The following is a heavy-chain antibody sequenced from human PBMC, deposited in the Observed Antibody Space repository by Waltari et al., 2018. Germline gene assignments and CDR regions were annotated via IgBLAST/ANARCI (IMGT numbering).Heavy chain of an antibody. CDR2: IENSGNT. CDR1: DGPITDYH. D-gene: IGHD6-19*01. Sequence: QVQLQESGPGLVKPSETLSLTCSVSDGPITDYHWSWIRQPPGKALEWIGYIENSGNTNYNPSLKCRVTMSRDTSKNQVSLKVNSVTAADTAVYYCARHLGWGNYFYMDVWGKGSTVIVSS. J-gene: IGHJ6*03. V-gene: IGHV4-59*01. CDR3: ARHLGWGNYFYMDV.